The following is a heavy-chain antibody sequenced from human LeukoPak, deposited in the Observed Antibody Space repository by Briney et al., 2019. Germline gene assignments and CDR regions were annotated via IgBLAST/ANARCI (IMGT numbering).Heavy chain of an antibody. CDR2: ISYDGSNK. J-gene: IGHJ3*01. Sequence: GGSLRLSCAASGFTFSSYAMHWVRQAPGKGLEWVAVISYDGSNKYYADSVKGQFTISRDNSKNTLYLQMNSLRAEDTAVYYCAKGQRWGQGTMVTVSS. CDR3: AKGQR. CDR1: GFTFSSYA. V-gene: IGHV3-30*07. D-gene: IGHD6-25*01.